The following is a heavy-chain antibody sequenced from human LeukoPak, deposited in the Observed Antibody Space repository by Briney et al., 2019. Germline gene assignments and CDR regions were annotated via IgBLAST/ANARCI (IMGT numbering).Heavy chain of an antibody. D-gene: IGHD3-22*01. J-gene: IGHJ4*02. V-gene: IGHV1-2*02. CDR2: INPNSGGT. CDR1: GYTFTGYY. Sequence: GASVKVSCKASGYTFTGYYMHWVRQAPGQGLEWMGWINPNSGGTNYAQKFQGRVTMTRDTSISTAYMELSRLRSDDTAVYYCARTPSAYDSSGYYDYSGQGTLVTVFS. CDR3: ARTPSAYDSSGYYDY.